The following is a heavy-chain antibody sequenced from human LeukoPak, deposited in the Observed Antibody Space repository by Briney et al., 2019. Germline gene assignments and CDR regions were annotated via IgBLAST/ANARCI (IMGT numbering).Heavy chain of an antibody. J-gene: IGHJ6*03. D-gene: IGHD6-13*01. CDR1: GFTFSSYE. CDR3: ARAFQELPQLYYYYYMDV. CDR2: ISSSGSTI. V-gene: IGHV3-48*03. Sequence: PGGSLRLSCAASGFTFSSYEMNWFRQAPGKGLEWVSYISSSGSTIYYADSVKGRFTISIDNAKNSLYLQMNSLRAEDTAVYYCARAFQELPQLYYYYYMDVWGKGTTVTVSS.